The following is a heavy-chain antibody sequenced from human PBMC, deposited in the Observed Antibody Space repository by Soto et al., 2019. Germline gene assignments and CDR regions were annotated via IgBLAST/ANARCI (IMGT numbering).Heavy chain of an antibody. D-gene: IGHD3-16*01. CDR3: VCGGNFFIY. J-gene: IGHJ4*02. CDR2: MDQDGSET. Sequence: VQLVESGGGLVQPGGSLRLSRAASGFTFITYWMTWVRQPPGKGLEWVANMDQDGSETYYVDSVRGRITVSRDNAKNSLYLQMTSLRGEDTAVYYCVCGGNFFIYWGQGTLVTVSP. V-gene: IGHV3-7*01. CDR1: GFTFITYW.